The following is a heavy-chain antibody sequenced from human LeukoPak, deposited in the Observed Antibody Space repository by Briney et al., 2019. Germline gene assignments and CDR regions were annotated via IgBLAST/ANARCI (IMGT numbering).Heavy chain of an antibody. CDR2: VSPSHTTR. D-gene: IGHD3-3*02. CDR3: ARDYILPLETDNGDGFAI. J-gene: IGHJ3*02. CDR1: GYSFTNNG. Sequence: ASVKVSCKASGYSFTNNGITWVRQAPGQGLEWMGWVSPSHTTRVYAQQFQGRVTMTADTNTNTVSMELRSLRSDDTAVYFCARDYILPLETDNGDGFAIWGQGTVVSVSS. V-gene: IGHV1-18*01.